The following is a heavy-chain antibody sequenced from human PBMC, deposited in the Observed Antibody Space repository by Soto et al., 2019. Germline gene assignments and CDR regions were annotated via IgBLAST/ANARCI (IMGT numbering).Heavy chain of an antibody. CDR1: GYTFTNYF. CDR3: AREHWDDGGGTLDY. V-gene: IGHV1-2*02. Sequence: ASVKVSCKPSGYTFTNYFIQWLRQAPGQRLEWMGWINPHDGGTNYAQKFQGRLPVTSDTSISTAYMELSSLTSDDTAVDYCAREHWDDGGGTLDYWGQGTLVTVSS. J-gene: IGHJ4*02. CDR2: INPHDGGT. D-gene: IGHD1-1*01.